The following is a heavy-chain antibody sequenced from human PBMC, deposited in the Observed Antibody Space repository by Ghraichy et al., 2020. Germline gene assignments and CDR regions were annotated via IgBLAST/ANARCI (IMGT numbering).Heavy chain of an antibody. J-gene: IGHJ6*02. CDR2: IYYSGST. CDR1: GGSISSGDYY. V-gene: IGHV4-30-4*01. Sequence: SETLSLTCTVSGGSISSGDYYWSWIRQPPGKGLEWIGYIYYSGSTYYNPSLKSRVTISVDTSKNQFSLKLSSVTAADTAVYYCARDGGYSYDDYYYYGMDVWGQGTTVTVSS. D-gene: IGHD5-18*01. CDR3: ARDGGYSYDDYYYYGMDV.